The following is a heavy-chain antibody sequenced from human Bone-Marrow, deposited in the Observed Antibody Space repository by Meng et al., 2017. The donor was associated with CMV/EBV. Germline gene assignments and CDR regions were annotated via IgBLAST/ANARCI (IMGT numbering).Heavy chain of an antibody. Sequence: GSLRLSCAVYGGSFSGYYWSWIRQPPGKGLEWIGEINHSGSTNYNPSLKSRVTISVDTSKNQFSLKLSSVTAADTAVYYCARSGYDFWSGYLGYFYGMDVWGQGTMVTVSS. D-gene: IGHD3-3*01. CDR2: INHSGST. CDR1: GGSFSGYY. J-gene: IGHJ6*02. V-gene: IGHV4-34*01. CDR3: ARSGYDFWSGYLGYFYGMDV.